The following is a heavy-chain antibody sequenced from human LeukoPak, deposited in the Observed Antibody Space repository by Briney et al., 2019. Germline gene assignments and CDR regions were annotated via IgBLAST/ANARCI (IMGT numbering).Heavy chain of an antibody. CDR1: GFTFSSYS. D-gene: IGHD5-12*01. J-gene: IGHJ4*02. CDR2: ISSTTNYI. V-gene: IGHV3-21*01. CDR3: ASLRYSGYDVDY. Sequence: GGSLRLSCAASGFTFSSYSMNCVRQAPGKGLEWVSSISSTTNYIYYADSVRGRFTIYRDNAKNSLYLQMNSLRAEDTAVYYCASLRYSGYDVDYWGQGTLVTVSS.